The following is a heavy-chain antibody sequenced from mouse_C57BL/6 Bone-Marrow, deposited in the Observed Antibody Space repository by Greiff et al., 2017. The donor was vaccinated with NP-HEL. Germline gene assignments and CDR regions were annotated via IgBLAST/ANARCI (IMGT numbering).Heavy chain of an antibody. V-gene: IGHV1-50*01. CDR3: SRGDGYDLYWYFDV. CDR1: GYTFTSYW. J-gene: IGHJ1*03. Sequence: QVQLQQSGAELVKPGASVKLSCKASGYTFTSYWMQWVKQRPGQGLEWIGEIDPSDSYTNYNQKFKGKATLTVDTSSSTAYMQLSSLTSEDSSVYYCSRGDGYDLYWYFDVWGTGTTVTVSS. D-gene: IGHD2-2*01. CDR2: IDPSDSYT.